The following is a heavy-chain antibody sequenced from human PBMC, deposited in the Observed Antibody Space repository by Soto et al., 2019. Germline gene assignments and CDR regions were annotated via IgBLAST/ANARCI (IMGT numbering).Heavy chain of an antibody. CDR3: ARDDWNGIHGAFDI. J-gene: IGHJ3*02. CDR1: ELTFSGSA. D-gene: IGHD1-1*01. Sequence: GGSLRLSCAASELTFSGSAVHWVRQAPGKGLEWVALISYDGSNKYYVDSVKGRFTISRDNSKNTLDLQMNSLRAEDTAVYYCARDDWNGIHGAFDIWGQGTMVTVSS. CDR2: ISYDGSNK. V-gene: IGHV3-30*03.